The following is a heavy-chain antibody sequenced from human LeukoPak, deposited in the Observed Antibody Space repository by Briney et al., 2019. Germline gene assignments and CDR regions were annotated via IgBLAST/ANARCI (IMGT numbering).Heavy chain of an antibody. Sequence: PSETLSLTCTVSGGSISYHSWSWIRQTPVKGLEWIANIYDNGNTDYSPSLQSRVTISTDTSETQFSLRLKSVTAADTAVYYCARLGSAATGAPPYYYYYVDVWGKETTVTVSS. CDR2: IYDNGNT. CDR1: GGSISYHS. J-gene: IGHJ6*03. V-gene: IGHV4-59*11. D-gene: IGHD1-26*01. CDR3: ARLGSAATGAPPYYYYYVDV.